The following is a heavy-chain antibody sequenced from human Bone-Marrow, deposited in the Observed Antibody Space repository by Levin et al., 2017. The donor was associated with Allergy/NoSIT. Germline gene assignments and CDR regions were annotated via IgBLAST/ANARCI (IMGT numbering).Heavy chain of an antibody. Sequence: SGPTLVKPTQTLTLTCTFSGFSLSTSGVGVGWIRQPPGKALEWLALIYWDDDKRYSPSLKSRLTITKDTSKNQVVLTMTNMDPVDTATYYCAHIGWFGELLEPLFDYWGQGTLVTVSS. J-gene: IGHJ4*02. CDR1: GFSLSTSGVG. V-gene: IGHV2-5*02. D-gene: IGHD3-10*01. CDR3: AHIGWFGELLEPLFDY. CDR2: IYWDDDK.